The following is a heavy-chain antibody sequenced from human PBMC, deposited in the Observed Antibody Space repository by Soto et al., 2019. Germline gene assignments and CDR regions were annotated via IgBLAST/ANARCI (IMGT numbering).Heavy chain of an antibody. V-gene: IGHV4-61*01. CDR3: AREISAYLDY. CDR2: IHYSGST. D-gene: IGHD3-22*01. J-gene: IGHJ4*02. CDR1: GGSVSDGSYY. Sequence: QVQLQESGPGLVKPSDTLSLTCTVSGGSVSDGSYYWTWIRQPPGKGLEWIGYIHYSGSTNYNPSLKSRVTISLDTSKNQFSLKLTSVTAADTAVYYCAREISAYLDYWGQGTLVTVSS.